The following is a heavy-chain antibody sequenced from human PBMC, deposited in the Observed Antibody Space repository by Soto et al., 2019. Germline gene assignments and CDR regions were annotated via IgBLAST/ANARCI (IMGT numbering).Heavy chain of an antibody. CDR3: ARVRYSGYAESETYFGY. D-gene: IGHD5-12*01. Sequence: ASVKVSCKASGYTFTSYGISWVRQAPGQGLEWMGWISAYNGNTNYAQKLQGRVTMTTDTSTSTAYMELRSLRSDDTAVYYCARVRYSGYAESETYFGYWGQGTLVTVSS. J-gene: IGHJ4*02. V-gene: IGHV1-18*01. CDR1: GYTFTSYG. CDR2: ISAYNGNT.